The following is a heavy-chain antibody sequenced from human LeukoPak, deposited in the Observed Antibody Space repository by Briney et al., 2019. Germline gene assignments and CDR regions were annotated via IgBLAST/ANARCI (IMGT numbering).Heavy chain of an antibody. CDR1: RFTLSSHW. D-gene: IGHD4-17*01. J-gene: IGHJ3*02. CDR2: IKQDGSEI. CDR3: ARDTSVTPFDI. Sequence: GGSLRLSCAASRFTLSSHWMSWVRQAPGKGLEWVANIKQDGSEIHYVDSVKGRLPISRDNAKNSLYLQMNRLGAEDTAVYYCARDTSVTPFDIWGQGTMVTVSS. V-gene: IGHV3-7*01.